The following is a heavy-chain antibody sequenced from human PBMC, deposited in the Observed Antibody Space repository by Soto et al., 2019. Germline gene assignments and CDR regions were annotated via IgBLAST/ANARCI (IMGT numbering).Heavy chain of an antibody. V-gene: IGHV1-69*06. CDR3: ARGVGAGGDFDY. D-gene: IGHD1-26*01. CDR2: FIPIFGTA. CDR1: GGTFSSYA. Sequence: QVQLVQSGAEVQKPGSSVKVSCKASGGTFSSYAISWVRQAPGQGLEWMGGFIPIFGTANYAQKFQGRVTITADKSTSTAYMELGSMRSEDTAVYYCARGVGAGGDFDYWGQGTLVTVSS. J-gene: IGHJ4*02.